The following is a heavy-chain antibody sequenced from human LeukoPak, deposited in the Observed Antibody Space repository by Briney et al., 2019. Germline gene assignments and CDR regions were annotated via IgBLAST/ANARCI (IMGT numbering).Heavy chain of an antibody. CDR2: ISAYDGNT. D-gene: IGHD5-18*01. CDR1: GYAFTSYG. J-gene: IGHJ4*02. CDR3: ARRRPGYSYGYDY. Sequence: ASVKVSCKASGYAFTSYGISWVRQAPGQGLEWMGWISAYDGNTNYAQQLQGRVTVTTDTSTSTAYMELRSLRSDDTAVYYCARRRPGYSYGYDYWGQGTLVTVSS. V-gene: IGHV1-18*01.